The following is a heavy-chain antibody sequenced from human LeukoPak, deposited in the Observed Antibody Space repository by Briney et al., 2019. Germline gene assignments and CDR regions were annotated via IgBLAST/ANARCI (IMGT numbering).Heavy chain of an antibody. CDR3: ARGPYGDGYYFDS. D-gene: IGHD4-17*01. J-gene: IGHJ4*02. CDR2: ISYSGSYI. CDR1: EFTFSSYT. V-gene: IGHV3-21*01. Sequence: GGSLRLSCAASEFTFSSYTMNWVRQAPGKGLEWVSSISYSGSYIYYADSVKGRFTNSRDNAENSLYLQMNSLRAEDTAVYYCARGPYGDGYYFDSWGQGTLVTVSS.